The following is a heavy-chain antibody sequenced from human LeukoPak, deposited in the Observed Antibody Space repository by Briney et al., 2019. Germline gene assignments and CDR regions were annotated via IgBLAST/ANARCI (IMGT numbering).Heavy chain of an antibody. CDR1: GGTFSSYA. J-gene: IGHJ4*02. D-gene: IGHD1-26*01. CDR3: ARSRFATVGATYYFDY. CDR2: IIPIFGTA. V-gene: IGHV1-69*05. Sequence: SVKVSCKASGGTFSSYAISWVRQAPGQGLEWMGGIIPIFGTANYAQKFQGRVTITTDESTSTAYMELSSLRSEDTAVYYCARSRFATVGATYYFDYWGQETLVTVSS.